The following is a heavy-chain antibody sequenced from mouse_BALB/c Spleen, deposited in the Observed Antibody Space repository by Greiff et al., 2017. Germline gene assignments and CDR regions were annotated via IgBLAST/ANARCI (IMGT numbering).Heavy chain of an antibody. V-gene: IGHV1-4*01. D-gene: IGHD2-14*01. Sequence: QVQLKQSGAELARPGASVKMSCKASGYTFTSYTMHWVKQRPGQGLEWIGYINPSSGYTNYNQKFKDKATLTADKSSSTAYMQLSSLTSEDSAVYYCARDYRYDWFAYWGQGTLVTVSA. CDR1: GYTFTSYT. CDR2: INPSSGYT. J-gene: IGHJ3*01. CDR3: ARDYRYDWFAY.